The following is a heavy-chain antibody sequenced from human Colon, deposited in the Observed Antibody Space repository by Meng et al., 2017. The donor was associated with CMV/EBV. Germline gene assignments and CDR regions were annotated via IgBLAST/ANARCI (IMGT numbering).Heavy chain of an antibody. CDR2: LWYDGSRK. CDR3: ARDNDGSSHYSQFDY. D-gene: IGHD3-22*01. CDR1: GFPLNSYG. J-gene: IGHJ4*02. V-gene: IGHV3-33*01. Sequence: SGFPLNSYGIHWVRQLPGKGLEWVAVLWYDGSRKYFADSVQGRFSISRDDSKNTVYLQMNSLRAEDTAVYYCARDNDGSSHYSQFDYWGQGTLVTVSS.